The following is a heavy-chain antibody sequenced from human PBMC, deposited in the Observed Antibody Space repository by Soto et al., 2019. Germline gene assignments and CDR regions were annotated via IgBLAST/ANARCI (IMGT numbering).Heavy chain of an antibody. V-gene: IGHV3-9*01. J-gene: IGHJ4*02. CDR2: LSWYSANI. CDR1: GFSLDDYA. D-gene: IGHD5-12*01. CDR3: AKSNMQRADSGYDYPCY. Sequence: EVQLVESGGGLVQPGRSLRLSCAASGFSLDDYAMHWVGQVPGKGLEWVPGLSWYSANIGYGESVKVRLTISRDNAKNCLYLQMKSLRLEDTAFYYCAKSNMQRADSGYDYPCYWCQSTLVTVS.